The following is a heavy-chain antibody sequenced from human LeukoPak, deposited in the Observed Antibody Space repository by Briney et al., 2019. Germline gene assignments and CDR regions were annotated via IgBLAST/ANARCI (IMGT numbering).Heavy chain of an antibody. CDR1: GFNFTNYA. Sequence: PGGALRLSCAASGFNFTNYAMSWVRQAPAKGLEWVSALSGRGSNTYYAESVKGRYSISRDNSKNTLYLQMNSLRAEDTAVYYCAKDSRSGPDYLAAAGYYYGMDVCGQGTTVTVSS. CDR2: LSGRGSNT. J-gene: IGHJ6*02. D-gene: IGHD6-13*01. V-gene: IGHV3-23*01. CDR3: AKDSRSGPDYLAAAGYYYGMDV.